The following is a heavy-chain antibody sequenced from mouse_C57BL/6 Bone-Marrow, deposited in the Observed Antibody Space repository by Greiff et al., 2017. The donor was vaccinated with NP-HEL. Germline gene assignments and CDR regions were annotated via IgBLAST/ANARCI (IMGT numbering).Heavy chain of an antibody. Sequence: VQLQQSGPELVKPGASVKISCKASGYTFTDYYINWVKQRPGQGLEWIGWIFPGSGSTYYNEKFKGKATLTVDKSSSTAYMLLSSLTSEGSAVYFCARNYYGSSPWAWCAYWGQGTLVTVSA. CDR2: IFPGSGST. J-gene: IGHJ3*01. CDR3: ARNYYGSSPWAWCAY. CDR1: GYTFTDYY. V-gene: IGHV1-75*01. D-gene: IGHD1-1*01.